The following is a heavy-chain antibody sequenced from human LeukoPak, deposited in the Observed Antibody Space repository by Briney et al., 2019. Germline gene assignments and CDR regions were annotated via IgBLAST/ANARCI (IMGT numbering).Heavy chain of an antibody. V-gene: IGHV3-48*01. CDR2: IRSSSNII. J-gene: IGHJ4*02. Sequence: GGSLRLSCAASGFTFSSYSMNWVRQAPGKGLEWVSYIRSSSNIIYYADSVKGRFSISRDNSKNTLYLQRSSLRAGDTAVYYCARGRATYCFDYWGQGTLVTVSS. CDR3: ARGRATYCFDY. D-gene: IGHD2-21*01. CDR1: GFTFSSYS.